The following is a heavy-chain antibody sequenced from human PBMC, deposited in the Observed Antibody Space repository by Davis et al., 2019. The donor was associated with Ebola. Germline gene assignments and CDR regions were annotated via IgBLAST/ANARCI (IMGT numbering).Heavy chain of an antibody. V-gene: IGHV3-7*01. CDR1: GFTSSTYW. Sequence: GGSLRPSCAAPGFTSSTYWMSWVRQAPGKGLEWVANIKTDGSEEHYVDSVKGRFTMSRDNAKNSLYLQLDSLRDEDTAVYYCARWGLRGNYDSWSGSDYYFDYWGQGTLVTVSS. CDR2: IKTDGSEE. D-gene: IGHD3-3*01. J-gene: IGHJ4*02. CDR3: ARWGLRGNYDSWSGSDYYFDY.